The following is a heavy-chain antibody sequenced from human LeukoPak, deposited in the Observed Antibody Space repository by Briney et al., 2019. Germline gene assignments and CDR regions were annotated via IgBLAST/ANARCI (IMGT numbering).Heavy chain of an antibody. J-gene: IGHJ6*03. V-gene: IGHV3-21*01. D-gene: IGHD3-3*01. CDR1: GFTFSSYS. CDR2: ISSSSSYI. Sequence: GGSLRLSCAASGFTFSSYSMNWVRQAPGKGLEWVSSISSSSSYIYYADSVKGRFTISRDNAKNSLYLQMNGLRAEDTAVYYCARTITIFGVVRYYYYYYMDVWGKGTTVTVSS. CDR3: ARTITIFGVVRYYYYYYMDV.